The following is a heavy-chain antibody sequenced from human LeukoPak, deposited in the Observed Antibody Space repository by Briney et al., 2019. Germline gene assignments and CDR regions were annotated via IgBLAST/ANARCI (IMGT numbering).Heavy chain of an antibody. V-gene: IGHV3-48*01. J-gene: IGHJ6*03. CDR3: ARVTIVVVPAAIDGGYYYYMDV. CDR1: GFTFSRYS. CDR2: ISSSRSTI. Sequence: GGSLRLSCAGSGFTFSRYSLNWVRQAPGKGLEWVSYISSSRSTIYYADSVKGRFTISRDNAKNSLYLQMNSLRAEDTAVYYCARVTIVVVPAAIDGGYYYYMDVWGKGTTVTVSS. D-gene: IGHD2-2*02.